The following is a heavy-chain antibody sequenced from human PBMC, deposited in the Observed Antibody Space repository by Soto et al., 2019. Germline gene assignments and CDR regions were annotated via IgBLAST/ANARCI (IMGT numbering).Heavy chain of an antibody. D-gene: IGHD1-26*01. V-gene: IGHV1-24*01. Sequence: QVHLVQSGAEVKKPGASVKVSCKVSGYTLTELSMHWVRQAPGKGLEWMGHFDPEHGERIYAQKFHGRVTLTEDTSTDTAYMVLSSLRSEDTAVYYCAMRSGSFYPRFVFWGQGTLVTVSS. J-gene: IGHJ4*02. CDR3: AMRSGSFYPRFVF. CDR1: GYTLTELS. CDR2: FDPEHGER.